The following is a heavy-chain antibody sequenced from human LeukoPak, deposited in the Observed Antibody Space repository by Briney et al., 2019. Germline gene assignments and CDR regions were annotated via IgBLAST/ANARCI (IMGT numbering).Heavy chain of an antibody. V-gene: IGHV4-59*08. CDR3: ARGHYDLAP. D-gene: IGHD3/OR15-3a*01. Sequence: SETLSLTCSVSGGSISDHYWSWIWQSPGKGLEWIAYIYYNEAPNYNPSLNARVTMSLDMSKNQFSLRLTSVTAADTAVYYCARGHYDLAPWGQGILVTVSS. J-gene: IGHJ5*02. CDR2: IYYNEAP. CDR1: GGSISDHY.